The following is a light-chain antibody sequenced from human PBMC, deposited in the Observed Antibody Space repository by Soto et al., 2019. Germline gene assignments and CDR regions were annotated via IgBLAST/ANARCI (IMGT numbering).Light chain of an antibody. J-gene: IGLJ1*01. CDR1: SSDVGGYNY. CDR3: SSYTSSYTNV. Sequence: QSALTQPASVSGSPRQSITISCTGTSSDVGGYNYVSWYQQHPGKAPKLMIYDVSNRPSGVSDRFSGSKSGNTASLTISGLQAEDEADYYCSSYTSSYTNVFGTGTKVTVL. V-gene: IGLV2-14*03. CDR2: DVS.